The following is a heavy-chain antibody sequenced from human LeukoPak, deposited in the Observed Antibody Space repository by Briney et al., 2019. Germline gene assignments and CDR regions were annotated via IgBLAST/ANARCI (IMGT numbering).Heavy chain of an antibody. CDR3: ARGLDCSSTSCSYDAFDI. CDR1: GYTFTSYD. J-gene: IGHJ3*02. V-gene: IGHV1-8*01. Sequence: ASVKVSCKASGYTFTSYDINWVRQATGQGLEWMGWMNPNSGNTGYAQKFQGRVTMTRNTSISTAYMELSSLGAEDTAVYYCARGLDCSSTSCSYDAFDIWGQGTMVTVSS. D-gene: IGHD2-2*01. CDR2: MNPNSGNT.